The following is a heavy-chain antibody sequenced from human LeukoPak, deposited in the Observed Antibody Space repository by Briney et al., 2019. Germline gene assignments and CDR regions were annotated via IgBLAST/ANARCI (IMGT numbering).Heavy chain of an antibody. CDR3: AKDRGFITYRSSTSCQDRFGELDY. CDR2: ISGSGGST. J-gene: IGHJ4*02. D-gene: IGHD2-2*01. V-gene: IGHV3-23*01. Sequence: KTGGSLRLSCAASGFTFSSYAMSWVRQAPGKGLEWVSAISGSGGSTYYADSVKGRFTISRDNSKNTLYLQMNSLRAEDTAVYYCAKDRGFITYRSSTSCQDRFGELDYWGQGTLVTVSS. CDR1: GFTFSSYA.